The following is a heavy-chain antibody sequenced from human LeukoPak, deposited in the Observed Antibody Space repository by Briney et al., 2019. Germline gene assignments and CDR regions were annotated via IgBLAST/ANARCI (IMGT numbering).Heavy chain of an antibody. J-gene: IGHJ3*02. CDR1: GYTXTTNY. D-gene: IGHD1-26*01. Sequence: ASVMVSCKTSGYTXTTNYIHGVRQAPGQGLEWMAIINPSGGTTVYALNVQGRITMTRDTSTSTVYMDLNSLRSEDTAVYYCAREGGVVGATTGRRGFDIWGQGTVVTVSP. CDR3: AREGGVVGATTGRRGFDI. CDR2: INPSGGTT. V-gene: IGHV1-46*01.